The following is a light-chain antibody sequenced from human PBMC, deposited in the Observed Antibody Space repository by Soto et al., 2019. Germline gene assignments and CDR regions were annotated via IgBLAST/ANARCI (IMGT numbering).Light chain of an antibody. CDR1: SSDVGGYNY. CDR3: RSYAGSNNFVV. CDR2: EVS. Sequence: QSALTQPPSASGSPGQSVTISCTGTSSDVGGYNYVSWYQQHPGKAPKLMIYEVSKRPSGVPDRFSGSKSGNTASLTVSGLQADDEDDYYCRSYAGSNNFVVFGGGTKLTVL. J-gene: IGLJ2*01. V-gene: IGLV2-8*01.